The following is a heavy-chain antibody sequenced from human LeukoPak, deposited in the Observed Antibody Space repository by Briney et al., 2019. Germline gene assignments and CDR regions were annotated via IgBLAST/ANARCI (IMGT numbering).Heavy chain of an antibody. CDR3: AELGITMIGGV. V-gene: IGHV3-48*04. J-gene: IGHJ6*04. D-gene: IGHD3-10*02. CDR2: ISSSGSTI. Sequence: GGSLRLSCAASGFTFSTYGMHWVRQAPGKGLEWVSYISSSGSTIYYADSVKGRFTISRDNAKNTLYLQMNSLRAEDTAVYYCAELGITMIGGVWGKGTTVTISS. CDR1: GFTFSTYG.